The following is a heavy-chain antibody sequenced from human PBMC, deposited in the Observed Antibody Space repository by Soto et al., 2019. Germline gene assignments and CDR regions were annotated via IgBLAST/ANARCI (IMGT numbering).Heavy chain of an antibody. V-gene: IGHV1-46*01. CDR3: ARRAGVERGDFDY. J-gene: IGHJ4*02. CDR2: INPSGGNT. CDR1: GYTFTSYY. Sequence: ASVKVSCQASGYTFTSYYMHWVRQAPGQGLEWMGIINPSGGNTSYAQKFQGRVTMTRDTSTSTAYMELSSLRSEDTAAYYCARRAGVERGDFDYWGQGTLVTVSS. D-gene: IGHD1-1*01.